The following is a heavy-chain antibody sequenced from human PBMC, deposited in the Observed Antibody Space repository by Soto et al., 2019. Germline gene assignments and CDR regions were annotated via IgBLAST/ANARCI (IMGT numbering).Heavy chain of an antibody. CDR1: GYTFTGYY. V-gene: IGHV1-2*04. D-gene: IGHD3-10*01. J-gene: IGHJ3*02. CDR2: INPNSGGT. CDR3: ARGKTSGMVRRDAFDI. Sequence: GASVKVSCKASGYTFTGYYMHWVRQAPGQGLEWMGWINPNSGGTNYAQKYQGWVTMTRDTSISTAYMELSRLRSDDTAVYYCARGKTSGMVRRDAFDIWGQGTMVTVSS.